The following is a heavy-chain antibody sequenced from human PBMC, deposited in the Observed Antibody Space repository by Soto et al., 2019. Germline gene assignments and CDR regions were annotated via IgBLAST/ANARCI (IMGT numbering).Heavy chain of an antibody. Sequence: QVHLQESGPGLVKASETLSLTCTVSGGSIRSYYWTWIRQPPGKGLEWLGYIFYSGSTFYHPSLKMRVTIAIQASKSQFSLQLTSVTAADTAVYYCARGAADTAVVATWAQGTLVTVSS. CDR1: GGSIRSYY. CDR2: IFYSGST. J-gene: IGHJ5*02. D-gene: IGHD5-18*01. CDR3: ARGAADTAVVAT. V-gene: IGHV4-59*01.